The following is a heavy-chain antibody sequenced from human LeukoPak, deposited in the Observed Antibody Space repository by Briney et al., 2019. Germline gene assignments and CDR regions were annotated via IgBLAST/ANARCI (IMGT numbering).Heavy chain of an antibody. J-gene: IGHJ6*02. Sequence: GESLKISCKGSGFSFTSYWIGWVRQMPGKGLEWMGIIYPGDSDTRYSPSFQGQVTISADKSITTAYLQWSSLKASDTAMYYCARQSQDYYYGMDVWGQGTTVTVSS. CDR1: GFSFTSYW. V-gene: IGHV5-51*01. CDR2: IYPGDSDT. CDR3: ARQSQDYYYGMDV.